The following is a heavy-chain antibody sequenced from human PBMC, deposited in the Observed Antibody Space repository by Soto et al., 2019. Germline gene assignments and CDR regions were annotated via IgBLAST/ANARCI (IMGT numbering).Heavy chain of an antibody. CDR2: FDPEDGET. CDR3: ATGGNCSSTSCYPDAFDI. J-gene: IGHJ3*02. D-gene: IGHD2-2*01. V-gene: IGHV1-24*01. CDR1: GYTLTELS. Sequence: ASVKVSCKVSGYTLTELSMHWVRQAPGKGLEWMGGFDPEDGETIYAQKFQGRVTMTEDTSTDTAYMELSSLRSEDTAVYYCATGGNCSSTSCYPDAFDIWGQGTMVTVSS.